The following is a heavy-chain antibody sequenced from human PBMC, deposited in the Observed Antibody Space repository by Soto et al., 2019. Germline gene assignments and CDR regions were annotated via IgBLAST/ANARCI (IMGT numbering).Heavy chain of an antibody. CDR1: GLTFNSYA. V-gene: IGHV3-23*01. D-gene: IGHD6-19*01. Sequence: EVQLLESGGGLVQPGGSLRLSCAASGLTFNSYAMTWVRQAPGKGLEWVSAIGDSGGTKYYADSVKGRFTISRDNPKNTLYLQMNSLRAEDTAVYYCAKINRYSSGTDYWGQGTLVTVSS. CDR2: IGDSGGTK. J-gene: IGHJ4*02. CDR3: AKINRYSSGTDY.